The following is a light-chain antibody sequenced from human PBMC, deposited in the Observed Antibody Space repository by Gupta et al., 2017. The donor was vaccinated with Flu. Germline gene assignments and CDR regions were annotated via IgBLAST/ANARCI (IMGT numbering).Light chain of an antibody. Sequence: DIRMTQSPSTLSASIGDTVTISCRASQNIDGWLAWYQLKPGKAPKLLIYKASSLENGVPSRFSGSGSGTIFPLTITGLQRDDSATYFCQQYFSYRTFGQGTKVEIK. CDR1: QNIDGW. V-gene: IGKV1-5*03. CDR3: QQYFSYRT. J-gene: IGKJ1*01. CDR2: KAS.